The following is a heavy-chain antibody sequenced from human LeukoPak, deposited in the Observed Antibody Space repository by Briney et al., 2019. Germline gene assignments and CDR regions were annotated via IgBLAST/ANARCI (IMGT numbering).Heavy chain of an antibody. CDR3: ARAPVEMATIRVFD. Sequence: GASLSVSSTASGGTFSSYAISWVRQAPGQGLEWVGRIIPILGIANYAQRFQGRVTITADKSTSTAYMELSSLRSEDTAVYYCARAPVEMATIRVFDWGQGTLVTVSS. CDR1: GGTFSSYA. CDR2: IIPILGIA. V-gene: IGHV1-69*04. D-gene: IGHD5-24*01. J-gene: IGHJ4*02.